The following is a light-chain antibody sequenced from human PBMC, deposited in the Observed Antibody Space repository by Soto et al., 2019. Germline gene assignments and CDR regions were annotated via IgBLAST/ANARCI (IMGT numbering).Light chain of an antibody. Sequence: NFMLTQPHSVSESPGKTVTISCTGSGGSIATNYVQWHQQRPGSAPTTVIYEDDKRPSGVPDRFSGSIDRSSNSASLIISRLKTEDDADYYCQSHDSTNVVFGRGTKLTV. CDR2: EDD. CDR1: GGSIATNY. J-gene: IGLJ2*01. V-gene: IGLV6-57*02. CDR3: QSHDSTNVV.